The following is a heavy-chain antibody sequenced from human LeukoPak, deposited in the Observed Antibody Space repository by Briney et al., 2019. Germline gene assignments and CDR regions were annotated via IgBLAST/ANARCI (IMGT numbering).Heavy chain of an antibody. D-gene: IGHD1-1*01. CDR3: ARDRAGTGWYYFHGMDV. V-gene: IGHV3-21*01. J-gene: IGHJ6*02. Sequence: GGSLRLSCAASGFPFSDYYMNWVRQAPGKGLEWVSAISSSSTYIYYADSVKGRFTISRDNAKNSLYLQMNSLRAEDTAVYYCARDRAGTGWYYFHGMDVWGQGTTVTVSS. CDR2: ISSSSTYI. CDR1: GFPFSDYY.